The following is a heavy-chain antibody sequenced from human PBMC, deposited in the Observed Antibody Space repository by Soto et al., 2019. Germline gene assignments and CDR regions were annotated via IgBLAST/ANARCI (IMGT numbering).Heavy chain of an antibody. J-gene: IGHJ4*02. CDR3: AKPAAPLAYCGGDCYSFDY. V-gene: IGHV3-23*01. D-gene: IGHD2-21*02. CDR2: ISGSGGST. Sequence: EVQLLESGGGLVQPGGSLRLSCVASGFTFSSYAMSWVRQAPGKGLEWVSAISGSGGSTYYADSVKGRFTISRDNSKNTLYLQMNSLRAEDTAVYYCAKPAAPLAYCGGDCYSFDYWGQGTLVTVSS. CDR1: GFTFSSYA.